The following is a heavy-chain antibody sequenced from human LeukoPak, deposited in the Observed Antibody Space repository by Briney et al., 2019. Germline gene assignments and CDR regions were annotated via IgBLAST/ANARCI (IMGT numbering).Heavy chain of an antibody. V-gene: IGHV1-24*01. CDR2: FDPEDGET. CDR1: GYTLTELS. D-gene: IGHD2-2*01. CDR3: ATDFRWGYCSSTCCSPPGY. J-gene: IGHJ4*02. Sequence: ASVKVSCKVSGYTLTELSMHWVRQAPGKGLEWMGGFDPEDGETIYAQKFQGRVTMTEDTSTDTAYMELSSLRSEDTAVYYCATDFRWGYCSSTCCSPPGYWGQGTLVTVSS.